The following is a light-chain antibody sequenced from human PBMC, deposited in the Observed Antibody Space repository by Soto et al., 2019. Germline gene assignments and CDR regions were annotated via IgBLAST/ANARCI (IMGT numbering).Light chain of an antibody. CDR2: ETS. CDR3: QQTRSYPST. V-gene: IGKV1-9*01. CDR1: QGIDSY. J-gene: IGKJ4*01. Sequence: TQLSQFSSSLSASVGDRVTITCWASQGIDSYLAWYQQRPGKVPQLLIYETSILQSGVSSRFSGSGSGTDFTLTISSLQAEDFATYYCQQTRSYPSTFGGGTKVDIK.